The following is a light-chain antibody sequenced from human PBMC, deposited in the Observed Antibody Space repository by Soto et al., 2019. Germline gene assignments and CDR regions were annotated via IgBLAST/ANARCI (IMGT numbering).Light chain of an antibody. J-gene: IGKJ5*01. CDR3: QQHNNWPPLT. V-gene: IGKV3-15*01. CDR2: GAS. Sequence: EIVMPPSPATLSFSPGERAPLSGRASQSVSSNLAWYQKRPGQAHRLLIYGASTRATGIPARFSGSGSGTEFTLTISSLQSADFAVYYCQQHNNWPPLTGGQGTRREIK. CDR1: QSVSSN.